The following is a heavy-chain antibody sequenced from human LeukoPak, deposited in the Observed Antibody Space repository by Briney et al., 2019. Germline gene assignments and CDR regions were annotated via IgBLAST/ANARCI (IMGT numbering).Heavy chain of an antibody. CDR3: ARGGQWLVLGPNWFDP. V-gene: IGHV3-21*01. D-gene: IGHD6-19*01. CDR1: GFTFSSYS. Sequence: AGGSLRLSRAASGFTFSSYSMNWVRQAPGKGLEWVSSISSSSSYIYYADSVKGRFTISRDNAKNSLYLQTNSLRAEDTAVYYCARGGQWLVLGPNWFDPWGQGTLVTVSS. CDR2: ISSSSSYI. J-gene: IGHJ5*02.